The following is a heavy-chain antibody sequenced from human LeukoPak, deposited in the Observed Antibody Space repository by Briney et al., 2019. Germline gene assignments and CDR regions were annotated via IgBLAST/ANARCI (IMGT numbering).Heavy chain of an antibody. D-gene: IGHD3-10*01. CDR1: GFTFSSYW. CDR2: IKQDGSEK. V-gene: IGHV3-7*01. Sequence: GGSLRLSCAASGFTFSSYWMSWVRQAPGKGLERVANIKQDGSEKYYVDSVKGRFTISRDNAKNSLYLKMNSLRAEDTAVYYCASLWSKYYFDYWGQGTLVTVSS. CDR3: ASLWSKYYFDY. J-gene: IGHJ4*02.